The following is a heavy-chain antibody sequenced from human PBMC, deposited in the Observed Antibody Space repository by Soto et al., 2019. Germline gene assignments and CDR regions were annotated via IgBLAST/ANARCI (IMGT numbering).Heavy chain of an antibody. Sequence: SETLSLTCTVSDDSLSSRAYYWDWIRQSPGKGLEWIGTVYYVGNTFYNPSLESRVTISADTPKSEFSLRLDFVTAADTAVYYCERGNGDYQFIDQWGQGTLVTVSS. V-gene: IGHV4-39*02. J-gene: IGHJ4*02. CDR1: DDSLSSRAYY. CDR3: ERGNGDYQFIDQ. CDR2: VYYVGNT. D-gene: IGHD1-1*01.